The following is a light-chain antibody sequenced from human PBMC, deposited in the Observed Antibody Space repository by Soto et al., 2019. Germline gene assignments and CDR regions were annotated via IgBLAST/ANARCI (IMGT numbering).Light chain of an antibody. CDR3: QQYNNWPPYT. V-gene: IGKV3-15*01. J-gene: IGKJ2*01. CDR1: QSVSSN. Sequence: EIVMTQSPATLSVSQGERGTLSCRASQSVSSNLAWYQQTPGQAPRLLIYGASTRATGIPARFSGSGSGTEFTLTISSLQSEDFAVYYCQQYNNWPPYTFGQGTKVEIK. CDR2: GAS.